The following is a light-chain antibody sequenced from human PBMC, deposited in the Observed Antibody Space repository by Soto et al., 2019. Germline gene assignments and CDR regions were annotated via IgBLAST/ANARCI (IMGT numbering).Light chain of an antibody. CDR3: GSWDSSLSAYV. J-gene: IGLJ1*01. CDR2: DDN. V-gene: IGLV1-51*01. Sequence: QSALTQPPSVSAAPGQKVTISCPGSSSNIGGNSVSWYQQLPGTAPKLLIYDDNKRPSGIPDRFSVSKSGTSATLGITGFQTGDEADYYFGSWDSSLSAYVFGTGTKVTVL. CDR1: SSNIGGNS.